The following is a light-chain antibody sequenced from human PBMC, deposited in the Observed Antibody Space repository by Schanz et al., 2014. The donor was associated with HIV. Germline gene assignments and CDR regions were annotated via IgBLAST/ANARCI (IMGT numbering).Light chain of an antibody. CDR1: QSVGNG. CDR3: QQYNRYAST. V-gene: IGKV1-5*03. CDR2: RTS. Sequence: DIQMTQSPSTVSASVGARVTVTCRASQSVGNGLAWFQQKPGKAPKLLLYRTSSLESGVPSRFSGSGSGTEFTLTITSLQPDDFATYYCQQYNRYASTFGQGTKVEIK. J-gene: IGKJ1*01.